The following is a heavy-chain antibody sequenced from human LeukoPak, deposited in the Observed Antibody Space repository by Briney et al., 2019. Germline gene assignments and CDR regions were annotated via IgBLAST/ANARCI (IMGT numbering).Heavy chain of an antibody. V-gene: IGHV4-34*01. J-gene: IGHJ5*02. Sequence: PSETLSLTCAVYGGSFSGYYWSWIRQPPGKGREWIGEINHSVSTNYNPSLKSRVTISVDTSKNQSSLKLSSVTAADTAVYYCARGITMVRGVENWFDPCGQGTLVTVSS. CDR2: INHSVST. CDR1: GGSFSGYY. CDR3: ARGITMVRGVENWFDP. D-gene: IGHD3-10*01.